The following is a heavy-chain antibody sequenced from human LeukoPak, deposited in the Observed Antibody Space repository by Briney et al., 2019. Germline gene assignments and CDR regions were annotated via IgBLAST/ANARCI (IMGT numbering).Heavy chain of an antibody. CDR2: ISWNSDNI. CDR1: GFTFDDYA. D-gene: IGHD3-10*01. J-gene: IGHJ6*02. Sequence: GGSLRLSCAASGFTFDDYAMHWVRQAPGKGLEWVSSISWNSDNIGYADSVKGRFTISRDNAKNSLYLQMNSLRAEDTALYYCAKGKGIYYGSGSTYGMDVWGQGTTVTVSS. CDR3: AKGKGIYYGSGSTYGMDV. V-gene: IGHV3-9*01.